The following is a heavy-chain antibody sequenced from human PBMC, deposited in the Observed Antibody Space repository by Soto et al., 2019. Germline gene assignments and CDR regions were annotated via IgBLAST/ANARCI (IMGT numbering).Heavy chain of an antibody. Sequence: SETLSLTCTVSGASISSGYWSWIRQSPGKGLEWIGYIYYSGSTYYNPSLKSRVTISVDTSKNQFSLKLSSVTAADTAVYYCARQEGGNTSYNWFDPWGQGTLVTVSS. V-gene: IGHV4-31*03. CDR2: IYYSGST. J-gene: IGHJ5*02. CDR3: ARQEGGNTSYNWFDP. CDR1: GASISSGY. D-gene: IGHD2-15*01.